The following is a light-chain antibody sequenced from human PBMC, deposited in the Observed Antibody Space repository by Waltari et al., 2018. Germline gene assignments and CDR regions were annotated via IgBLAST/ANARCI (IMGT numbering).Light chain of an antibody. Sequence: QSALTQPPSVSGSPGQSVTISCTGTSSDVGSFYRFSSYQQPPGTAPKLIIYEVTYRPSGVPDRFSGSRSGNTASLTISGLQAEDEADYYCSSFTNSNTWVFGGGTKLTVL. V-gene: IGLV2-18*02. CDR1: SSDVGSFYR. CDR3: SSFTNSNTWV. J-gene: IGLJ3*02. CDR2: EVT.